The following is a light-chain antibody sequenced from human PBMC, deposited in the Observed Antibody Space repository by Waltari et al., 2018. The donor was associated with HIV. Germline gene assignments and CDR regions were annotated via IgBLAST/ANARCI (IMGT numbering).Light chain of an antibody. V-gene: IGLV1-40*01. CDR3: QSYDSSLSAVV. J-gene: IGLJ2*01. CDR2: GNG. CDR1: RSNIGAGYD. Sequence: QSVLTQPPSVSGAPGQRVTISCNGSRSNIGAGYDVHTYQLLPGAAPKLLIYGNGKRPTGVPDRFSCSRSGTSVFLAITGLQAEDEGDYYCQSYDSSLSAVVFGGGTKLSVL.